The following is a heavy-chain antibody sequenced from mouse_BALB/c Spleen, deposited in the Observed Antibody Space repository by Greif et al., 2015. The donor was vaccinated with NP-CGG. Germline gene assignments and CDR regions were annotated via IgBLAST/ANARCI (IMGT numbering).Heavy chain of an antibody. J-gene: IGHJ4*01. CDR1: GFTFTDYY. CDR2: IRNKANDYTT. D-gene: IGHD2-4*01. CDR3: ARPYLDSEDFYAMDY. Sequence: EVKLEESGGGLVQPGGSLRLSCATSGFTFTDYYMSWVRQPPGKALEWLGFIRNKANDYTTEYSASVKGRFTISRDNSQSILYLQMNTLRAEDSDTYDCARPYLDSEDFYAMDYGGQVTIVTVSS. V-gene: IGHV7-3*02.